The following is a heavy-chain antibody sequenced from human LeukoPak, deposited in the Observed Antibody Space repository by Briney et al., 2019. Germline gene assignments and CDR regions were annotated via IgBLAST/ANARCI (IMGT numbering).Heavy chain of an antibody. J-gene: IGHJ5*02. CDR1: GDSISSQY. Sequence: PSETLSLTRTVTGDSISSQYWSWIRQSPGKGLEWIGRIDSSGKTNYNPSLKSRVTISIDKSKGQFSLKVNSVTAADTAVYYCARGVGSSSSNWFDPWGQGALVTVSS. D-gene: IGHD6-13*01. V-gene: IGHV4-4*07. CDR3: ARGVGSSSSNWFDP. CDR2: IDSSGKT.